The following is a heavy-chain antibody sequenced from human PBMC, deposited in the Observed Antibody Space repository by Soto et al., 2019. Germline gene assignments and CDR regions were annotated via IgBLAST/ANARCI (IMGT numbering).Heavy chain of an antibody. D-gene: IGHD5-18*01. Sequence: PSETLSLTCTVSGGSISRYYWSGIRQPPGKGLEWIGYIYYSGSTNYNPSLKSRVTISVDTSKNQFSLKLSSVTAADTAVYYCAREVIQLGINRFDPWGQGTLVTVSA. J-gene: IGHJ5*02. V-gene: IGHV4-59*01. CDR2: IYYSGST. CDR3: AREVIQLGINRFDP. CDR1: GGSISRYY.